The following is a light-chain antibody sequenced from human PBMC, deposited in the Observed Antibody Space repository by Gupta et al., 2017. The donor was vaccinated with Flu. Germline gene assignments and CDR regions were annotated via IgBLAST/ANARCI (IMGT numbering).Light chain of an antibody. CDR2: DDS. Sequence: SYVLTQPPSVSVAPGQTARISCGGDNIGGRSVHWHQQKPGQAPVLVVYDDSDRPSGIPERFSGSNSGNTATLTISRVEAGDEADYSCQVWDTGSDHVVFGGGTKLTVL. J-gene: IGLJ3*02. CDR1: NIGGRS. V-gene: IGLV3-21*02. CDR3: QVWDTGSDHVV.